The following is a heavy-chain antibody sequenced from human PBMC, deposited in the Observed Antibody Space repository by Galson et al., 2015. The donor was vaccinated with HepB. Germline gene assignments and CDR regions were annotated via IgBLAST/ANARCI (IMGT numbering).Heavy chain of an antibody. CDR1: GFSLSTSGMC. Sequence: PALVKPTQTLTLTCTFSGFSLSTSGMCVSWVRQPPGNALEWLAPTDWGYNTYYSSSLEARLTITKDTSENQVVLTMANIDPGDTATYYCSRTLGYCSADHCSRYAVDVWGQEIMVSFS. V-gene: IGHV2-70*20. CDR2: TDWGYNT. CDR3: SRTLGYCSADHCSRYAVDV. J-gene: IGHJ3*01. D-gene: IGHD2-15*01.